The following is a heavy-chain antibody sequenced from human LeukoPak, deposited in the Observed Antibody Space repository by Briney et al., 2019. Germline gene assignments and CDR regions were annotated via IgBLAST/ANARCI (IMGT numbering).Heavy chain of an antibody. Sequence: GESLKISCKGSGYSFTNYWIGWVRQMPGKGLEWMGIIYPGDSDTRYSPSFQGQVTISADKSISTAYLQWSSLKASDTAMYYCARSGYYDSSGSDYWGQGTLVTVSS. V-gene: IGHV5-51*01. CDR1: GYSFTNYW. J-gene: IGHJ4*02. CDR3: ARSGYYDSSGSDY. D-gene: IGHD3-22*01. CDR2: IYPGDSDT.